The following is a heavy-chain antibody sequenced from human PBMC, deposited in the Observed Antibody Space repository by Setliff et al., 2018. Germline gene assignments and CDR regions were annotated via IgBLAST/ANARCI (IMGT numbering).Heavy chain of an antibody. Sequence: ASVKVSCKASGYSFSFFGITWVRQAPGQGLEWMGWVSTYNGDTNYAQKFRGRVTMTTDISTSTAYMELRTLRSDDTAVYYCARRPIALAGYRKGAFDIWGQGTLVTV. J-gene: IGHJ3*02. CDR1: GYSFSFFG. D-gene: IGHD6-19*01. CDR3: ARRPIALAGYRKGAFDI. CDR2: VSTYNGDT. V-gene: IGHV1-18*01.